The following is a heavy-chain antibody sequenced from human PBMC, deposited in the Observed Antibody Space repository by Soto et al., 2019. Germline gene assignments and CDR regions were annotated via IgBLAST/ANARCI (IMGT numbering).Heavy chain of an antibody. D-gene: IGHD6-13*01. CDR1: GVSISPYY. Sequence: SETLTHTCTFSGVSISPYYWSLIRQPPGKGLEWIGYVYYSGNTNYNPSLESRVTISVDTSRNRFSLNLTSATAADTAVYYCARKGAAASYAHYYMDVWGRGTAVTVSS. CDR3: ARKGAAASYAHYYMDV. J-gene: IGHJ6*03. V-gene: IGHV4-59*01. CDR2: VYYSGNT.